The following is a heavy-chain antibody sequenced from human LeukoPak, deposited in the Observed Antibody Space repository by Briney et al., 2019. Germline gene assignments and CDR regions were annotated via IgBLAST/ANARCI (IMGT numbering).Heavy chain of an antibody. CDR2: IKQDGSEK. J-gene: IGHJ4*02. V-gene: IGHV3-7*03. Sequence: GGSLRLSCEASGFTFSSYWMSWVRQAPGKGLEWVANIKQDGSEKYYVDSVKGRFTISRDNAKNSLYLQMNSLRAEDAAVYYCASDTLLAYYYDSSGYYLDYWGQGTLVTVSS. D-gene: IGHD3-22*01. CDR1: GFTFSSYW. CDR3: ASDTLLAYYYDSSGYYLDY.